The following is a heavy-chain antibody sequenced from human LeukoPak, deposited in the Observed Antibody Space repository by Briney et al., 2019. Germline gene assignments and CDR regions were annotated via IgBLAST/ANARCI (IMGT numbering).Heavy chain of an antibody. Sequence: SETLSLTCAVYGGSFSGYYLSWIRQPPGKGLEWIGEINHSGSTNYNPSLKSRVTIPVDTSKNQFSLKLSSVTAADTAVYYCARLPHRRTTVVKGFDYWGQGTLVTVSS. V-gene: IGHV4-34*01. J-gene: IGHJ4*02. CDR1: GGSFSGYY. D-gene: IGHD4-23*01. CDR3: ARLPHRRTTVVKGFDY. CDR2: INHSGST.